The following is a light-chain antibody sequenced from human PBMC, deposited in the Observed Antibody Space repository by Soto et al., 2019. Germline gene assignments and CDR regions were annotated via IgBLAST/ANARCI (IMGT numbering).Light chain of an antibody. CDR3: SSYTSGSTYV. J-gene: IGLJ1*01. Sequence: QSALTQPASESGSPGQSITISCTGASSDIGGYNYVSWYQQHPGKAPKLMIYHVSDRPSGVSDRFSGSKSGNTASLTISGLQAEDEADYYCSSYTSGSTYVFGTGTKLTVL. CDR2: HVS. CDR1: SSDIGGYNY. V-gene: IGLV2-14*01.